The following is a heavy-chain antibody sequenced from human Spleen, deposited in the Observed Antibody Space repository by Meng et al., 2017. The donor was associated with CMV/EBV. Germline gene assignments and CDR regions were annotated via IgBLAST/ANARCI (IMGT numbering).Heavy chain of an antibody. CDR1: GYTFTDFY. CDR3: ARSRDFWSGSDH. CDR2: INPNSGDT. Sequence: SCRASGYTFTDFYIHWVRQAPGQGLEGMAWINPNSGDTNSAQKFQGRITLTRDTSTNIAYMELSRLQSDDTAIYYCARSRDFWSGSDHWGQGSLVTVSS. J-gene: IGHJ4*02. D-gene: IGHD3-3*01. V-gene: IGHV1-2*02.